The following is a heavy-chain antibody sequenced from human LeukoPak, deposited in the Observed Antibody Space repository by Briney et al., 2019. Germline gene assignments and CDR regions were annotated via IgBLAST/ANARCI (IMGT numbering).Heavy chain of an antibody. CDR3: AKDDKGRDGYNFVY. CDR1: GFTFSSYA. J-gene: IGHJ4*02. Sequence: GGSLRLSCAASGFTFSSYAMSGVRQAPGKGVEWVSAISGSGGSTYYADSVKGRFTISRDNSKNTLYLQMNSLRAEDTAVYYCAKDDKGRDGYNFVYWGQGTLVTVSS. D-gene: IGHD5-24*01. CDR2: ISGSGGST. V-gene: IGHV3-23*01.